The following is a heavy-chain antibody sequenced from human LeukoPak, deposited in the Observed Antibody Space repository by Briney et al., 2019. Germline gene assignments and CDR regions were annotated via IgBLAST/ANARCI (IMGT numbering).Heavy chain of an antibody. J-gene: IGHJ4*02. CDR2: IWYDGSNK. Sequence: QSGGSLRLSCAASGFTFSSYDMHWVRQAPGKGLEWVALIWYDGSNKNYADSVKGRFTISRDNSKNTLFLQMNSLRAEDTAVYFCARAQGGKIQLWDYYFDYWGQGTLVTVSS. CDR1: GFTFSSYD. V-gene: IGHV3-33*01. CDR3: ARAQGGKIQLWDYYFDY. D-gene: IGHD5-18*01.